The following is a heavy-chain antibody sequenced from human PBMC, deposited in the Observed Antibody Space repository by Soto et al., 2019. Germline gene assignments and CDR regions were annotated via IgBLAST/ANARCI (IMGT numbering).Heavy chain of an antibody. Sequence: QVQLVQSGAEVKKPGASVKVSCKASGYTFTSYSISWVRQAPGQGLEGMGWISAYNGNTNDAQKLQGRVTITTDTSTSTAYMEPRSLGSDDTAVYSCARDEYGDPGYWGQGTLVTVSS. V-gene: IGHV1-18*01. CDR3: ARDEYGDPGY. CDR2: ISAYNGNT. J-gene: IGHJ4*02. CDR1: GYTFTSYS. D-gene: IGHD4-17*01.